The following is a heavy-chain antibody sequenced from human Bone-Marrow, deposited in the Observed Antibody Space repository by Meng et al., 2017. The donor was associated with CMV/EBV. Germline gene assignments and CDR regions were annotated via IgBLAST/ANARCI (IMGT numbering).Heavy chain of an antibody. CDR3: ARDTHIVVVPAAIYYYYGMDV. J-gene: IGHJ6*02. V-gene: IGHV4-61*01. D-gene: IGHD2-2*01. CDR2: IYYSGST. CDR1: GGSVSSGSYY. Sequence: GSLRLFCTVSGGSVSSGSYYWSWIRQPPGKGLEWIGYIYYSGSTNYNPSLKSRVTISVDTSKNQFSLKLSSVTAADTAVYYCARDTHIVVVPAAIYYYYGMDVWGQGTTVTVSS.